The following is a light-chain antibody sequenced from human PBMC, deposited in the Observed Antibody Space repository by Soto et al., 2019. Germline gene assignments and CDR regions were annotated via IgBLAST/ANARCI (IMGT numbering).Light chain of an antibody. Sequence: IVMRTSPETLSVSPGESAHCYFSASHSVSSNLAWYQQKPGQANRIIIYGASTRATGIKARFSGSGSGTEFTLTIRSLQSEDFAVYYCKKYNNWPLNLGNGTRLEIK. V-gene: IGKV3D-15*01. CDR3: KKYNNWPLN. CDR1: HSVSSN. J-gene: IGKJ5*01. CDR2: GAS.